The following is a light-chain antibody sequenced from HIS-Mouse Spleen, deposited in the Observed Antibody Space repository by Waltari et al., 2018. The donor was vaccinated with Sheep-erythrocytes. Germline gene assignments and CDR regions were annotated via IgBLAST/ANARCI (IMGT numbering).Light chain of an antibody. CDR1: QSVSSSY. J-gene: IGKJ3*01. CDR3: QQYGSSPFT. V-gene: IGKV3-20*01. CDR2: GAS. Sequence: VTLSLSPGERAHLSCRASQSVSSSYLAWYQQKPGQAPRLLIYGASSRATGIPDRFSGSGSGTDFTLTISRLEPEDFAVYYCQQYGSSPFTFGPGTKVDIK.